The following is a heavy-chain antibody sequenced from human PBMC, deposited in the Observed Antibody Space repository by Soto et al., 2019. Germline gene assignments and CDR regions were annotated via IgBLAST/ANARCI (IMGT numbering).Heavy chain of an antibody. V-gene: IGHV3-33*06. D-gene: IGHD3-22*01. CDR1: GFSFSSYG. CDR3: AKGSSDYLYYGMDV. Sequence: GGSLRLSCAASGFSFSSYGLNWVRQAPGKGLEWVAVIWYDGTNKYYADSVKGRFTISRDDSKNTLYSQMNSLRAEDTAVYYCAKGSSDYLYYGMDVWGQGTTVTVSS. J-gene: IGHJ6*02. CDR2: IWYDGTNK.